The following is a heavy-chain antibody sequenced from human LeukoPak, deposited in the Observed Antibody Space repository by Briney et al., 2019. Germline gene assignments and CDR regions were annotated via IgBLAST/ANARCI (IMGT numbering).Heavy chain of an antibody. J-gene: IGHJ3*02. CDR2: IYYSGST. CDR1: GGSISSSSYY. CDR3: ARHIGSSWYDAFDI. Sequence: PSETLSLTCTVSGGSISSSSYYWGWIRQPPGKGLEWIGSIYYSGSTYYNPSLKSRVTISVDTSRNQFSLKLSSVTAADTAVHYCARHIGSSWYDAFDIWGQGTMVTVSS. D-gene: IGHD6-13*01. V-gene: IGHV4-39*01.